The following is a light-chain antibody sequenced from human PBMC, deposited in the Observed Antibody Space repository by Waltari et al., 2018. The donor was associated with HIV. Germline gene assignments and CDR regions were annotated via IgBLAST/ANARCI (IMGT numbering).Light chain of an antibody. CDR1: QSINNN. J-gene: IGKJ3*01. CDR3: QQYNNWPGIT. V-gene: IGKV3-15*01. Sequence: EILMTQSPATLSVSPGERATLSCRASQSINNNLAWYQQKPGQAPRLLIYGAYTGATGIPARFSGSGSGTEFTLTISSLQSEDFAVYYCQQYNNWPGITFGPGTKVDIK. CDR2: GAY.